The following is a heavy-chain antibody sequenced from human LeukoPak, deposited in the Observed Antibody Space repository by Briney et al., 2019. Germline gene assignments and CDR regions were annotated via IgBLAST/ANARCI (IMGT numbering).Heavy chain of an antibody. V-gene: IGHV3-11*06. J-gene: IGHJ4*02. CDR1: GFTFSDYD. CDR3: GRAFPPLRTSSAGDL. Sequence: GGSLPLSCSASGFTFSDYDMNWIRQAPGKGLEWISAISGRSSHTYYGDSVKGRFSISRDNAKILSLQMNGLGAEDTAVYYCGRAFPPLRTSSAGDLWGQGTLVGVCS. D-gene: IGHD3-16*01. CDR2: ISGRSSHT.